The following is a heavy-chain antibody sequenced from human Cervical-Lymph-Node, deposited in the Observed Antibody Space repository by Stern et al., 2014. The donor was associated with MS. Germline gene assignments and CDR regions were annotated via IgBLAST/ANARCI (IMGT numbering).Heavy chain of an antibody. Sequence: MQLVESGTKMQKPGASVKVSCKASGYTFTAFFIHWVRQVPGQGFEWMGRLNPNSDDPTYAQKFEDRVTLTRDTSIGTAYLELSGLTSADTAVYYCAREATLIVVGIDYWGQGTQVTVSS. D-gene: IGHD3-22*01. V-gene: IGHV1-2*06. CDR3: AREATLIVVGIDY. CDR1: GYTFTAFF. J-gene: IGHJ4*02. CDR2: LNPNSDDP.